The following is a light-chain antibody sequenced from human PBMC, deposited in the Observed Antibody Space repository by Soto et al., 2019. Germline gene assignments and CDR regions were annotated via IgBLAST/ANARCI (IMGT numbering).Light chain of an antibody. V-gene: IGLV2-23*01. CDR1: SSDIGSYNL. CDR2: EGS. J-gene: IGLJ2*01. Sequence: QSALTQPGSVSGSPGQSITISCSGTSSDIGSYNLVSWYQQHPGKAPKLIIFEGSRLPSGVSSRFSGSKSGNTASLTISGLRAEDEADYVCSSYAGSDILVVFGGGTKLTVL. CDR3: SSYAGSDILVV.